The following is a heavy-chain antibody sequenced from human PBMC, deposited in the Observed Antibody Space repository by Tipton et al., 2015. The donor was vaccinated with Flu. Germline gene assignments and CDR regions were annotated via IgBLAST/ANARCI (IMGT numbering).Heavy chain of an antibody. CDR2: IYHTGTT. CDR1: GDSIASDYY. D-gene: IGHD4-11*01. J-gene: IGHJ5*01. CDR3: ARRDYSNYVSVPKSWFDS. Sequence: TLSLTCSVSGDSIASDYYWGWIRQPPGKGLEWIGNIYHTGTTYCNPSLRSRVTIFPDRSKNQFSLKLTFVTAADTAVYYCARRDYSNYVSVPKSWFDSWDQGILVTVSS. V-gene: IGHV4-38-2*01.